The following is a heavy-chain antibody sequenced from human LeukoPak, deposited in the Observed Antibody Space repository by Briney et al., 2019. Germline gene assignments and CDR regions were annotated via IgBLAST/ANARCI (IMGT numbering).Heavy chain of an antibody. CDR3: ARRRDLYSGSYYPFDY. CDR2: IYPGDSDA. D-gene: IGHD1-26*01. Sequence: ESLKISCKGSGYSFTNYWIGWVRQMPGKGLKWMGIIYPGDSDARYSPSFQGRATISADKSISTAYLQWSSLKASDTAMYYCARRRDLYSGSYYPFDYWGQGTLVTVSS. V-gene: IGHV5-51*01. J-gene: IGHJ4*02. CDR1: GYSFTNYW.